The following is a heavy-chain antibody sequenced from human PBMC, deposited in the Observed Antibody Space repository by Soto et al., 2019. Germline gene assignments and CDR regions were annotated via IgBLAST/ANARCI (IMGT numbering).Heavy chain of an antibody. J-gene: IGHJ6*02. CDR3: ARTSAAGKYYYGMDV. V-gene: IGHV5-51*01. D-gene: IGHD6-13*01. CDR1: GYNFTSYW. CDR2: IYPGDSDT. Sequence: PRESLKISCKGSGYNFTSYWIGWVRQMPGKGLEWMGIIYPGDSDTRYSPSFQGQVTISADKSISTAYLQWSSLKASDTAMYYCARTSAAGKYYYGMDVWGQGTTVTVS.